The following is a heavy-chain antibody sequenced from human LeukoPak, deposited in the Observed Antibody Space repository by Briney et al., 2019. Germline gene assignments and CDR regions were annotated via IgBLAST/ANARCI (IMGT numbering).Heavy chain of an antibody. J-gene: IGHJ4*02. CDR2: ISSSSSYI. V-gene: IGHV3-21*01. D-gene: IGHD6-19*01. CDR3: ARDPSLWGAVAGVYYFDY. CDR1: GFTFSSYS. Sequence: GGSLRLSCAASGFTFSSYSMNWVRQAPGKGLEWVSSISSSSSYIYYADSVKGRFTISRDNAKNSLYLQMNSLRAEDTGVYYCARDPSLWGAVAGVYYFDYWGQGTLVTVSS.